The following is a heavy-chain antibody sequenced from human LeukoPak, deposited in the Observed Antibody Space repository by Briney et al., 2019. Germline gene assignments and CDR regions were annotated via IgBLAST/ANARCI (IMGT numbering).Heavy chain of an antibody. CDR1: GLTFGDAW. J-gene: IGHJ4*02. CDR3: TWIATIFTVDY. Sequence: GGSLRLSCVLSGLTFGDAWMSWVRQAPGKGLEWVGRIRNDRITDYAAPVQGRFSISRDNSKNTFYLQMNSLRTEDTGMYFCTWIATIFTVDYWGQGTLVTVSS. D-gene: IGHD5-24*01. V-gene: IGHV3-15*01. CDR2: IRNDRIT.